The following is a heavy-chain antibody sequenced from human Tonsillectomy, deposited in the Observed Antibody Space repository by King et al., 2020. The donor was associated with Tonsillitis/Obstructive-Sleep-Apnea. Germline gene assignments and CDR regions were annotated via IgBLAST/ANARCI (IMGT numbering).Heavy chain of an antibody. CDR1: GGSISSSNW. J-gene: IGHJ5*02. Sequence: QLQESGPGLVKPSGTLSLTCAVSGGSISSSNWWSWVRQPPGKGLEWIGEIYHSGSTNYNPSLKSRVTISVDKSKNQFSLKLSPVTAADTAVYYGARESANYYDSSGTTTNWFDPWGQGTLVTVSS. V-gene: IGHV4-4*02. CDR2: IYHSGST. D-gene: IGHD3-22*01. CDR3: ARESANYYDSSGTTTNWFDP.